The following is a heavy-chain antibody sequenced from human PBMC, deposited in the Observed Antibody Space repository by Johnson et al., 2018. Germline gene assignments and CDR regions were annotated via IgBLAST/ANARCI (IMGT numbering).Heavy chain of an antibody. CDR1: GFTVSSNY. V-gene: IGHV3-66*01. D-gene: IGHD2-15*01. J-gene: IGHJ3*02. Sequence: VQLVESGGGLVQXGGSLRLXCAASGFTVSSNYMSWVRQAPGKGLEWVSVIYSGGSTYYADSVKGRFPIPRDNSKNTLYLQMNSLRAEDTAVYYCARDSCSGGSCYLRMAFDIWGQGTMVTVSS. CDR2: IYSGGST. CDR3: ARDSCSGGSCYLRMAFDI.